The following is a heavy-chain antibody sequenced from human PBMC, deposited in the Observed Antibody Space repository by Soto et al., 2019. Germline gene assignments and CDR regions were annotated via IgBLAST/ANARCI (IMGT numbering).Heavy chain of an antibody. CDR1: GFILSDHY. Sequence: EVQLVESGGGLVQPGGSLRLSCAASGFILSDHYMDWVRQAPGKGLEWVGRTKNKANSYAIEYAASVKGRFTISRDDSKNSLYLQMNSLKTEDTAVYYCATWYSGGPRYWGQGTLVTVSS. D-gene: IGHD1-26*01. CDR3: ATWYSGGPRY. CDR2: TKNKANSYAI. J-gene: IGHJ4*02. V-gene: IGHV3-72*01.